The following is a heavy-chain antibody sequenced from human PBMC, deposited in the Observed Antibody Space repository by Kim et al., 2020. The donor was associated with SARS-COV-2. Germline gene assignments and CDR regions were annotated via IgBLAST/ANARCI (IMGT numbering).Heavy chain of an antibody. CDR1: GFTFSSYG. D-gene: IGHD5-18*01. CDR3: AREDTAMVMVDY. V-gene: IGHV3-33*05. Sequence: GGSLRLSCAASGFTFSSYGMHWVRQAPGKGLEWVAVISYDGSNKYYADSVKGRFTISRDNSKNTLYLQMNSLRAEDTAVYYCAREDTAMVMVDYWGQGTLVTVSS. J-gene: IGHJ4*02. CDR2: ISYDGSNK.